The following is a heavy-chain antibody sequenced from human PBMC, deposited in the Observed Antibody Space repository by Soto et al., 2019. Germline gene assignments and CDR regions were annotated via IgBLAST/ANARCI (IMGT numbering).Heavy chain of an antibody. J-gene: IGHJ1*01. D-gene: IGHD3-3*01. CDR3: ARVLAMTISGVNQRYFQH. V-gene: IGHV4-61*01. CDR2: IYYSGNT. Sequence: QVQLQESGPGLVKPSETLSLTCTVSGGSVSSGRYYWGWIRQSPGKGLEWIWHIYYSGNTHYNPSLTSRGNISVDTSKNQFSLKLRSMTPADTSVYYCARVLAMTISGVNQRYFQHLGQGSLVTVSS. CDR1: GGSVSSGRYY.